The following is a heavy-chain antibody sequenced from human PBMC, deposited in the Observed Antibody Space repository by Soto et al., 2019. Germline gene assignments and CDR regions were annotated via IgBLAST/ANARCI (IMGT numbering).Heavy chain of an antibody. CDR3: ARAAAYYDILTGPPPLDY. CDR2: TYYRSKWYN. D-gene: IGHD3-9*01. Sequence: SQTLSLTCAISGDSVSSNSAAWNWIRQSQSRGLEWLGRTYYRSKWYNDYAVSVKSRITINPDTSKNQFSLQLNSVTPEDTAVYYCARAAAYYDILTGPPPLDYWGQGTLVTVSS. CDR1: GDSVSSNSAA. J-gene: IGHJ4*02. V-gene: IGHV6-1*01.